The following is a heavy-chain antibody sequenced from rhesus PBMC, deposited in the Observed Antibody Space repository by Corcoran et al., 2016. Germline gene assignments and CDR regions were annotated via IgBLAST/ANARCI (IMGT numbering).Heavy chain of an antibody. D-gene: IGHD6-13*01. Sequence: QVQLQEPGPGLVQPLETLSLTCAVSGGSVSGSYYWRWIRQPPGEGLEWIGYIYGSGSSTYYNPSLKSGVTMSTDTSKNQFSLKLSSVTAADTAVYYCASLRDSSWFDYWGQGVLVTVSS. J-gene: IGHJ4*01. V-gene: IGHV4S7*01. CDR3: ASLRDSSWFDY. CDR2: IYGSGSST. CDR1: GGSVSGSYY.